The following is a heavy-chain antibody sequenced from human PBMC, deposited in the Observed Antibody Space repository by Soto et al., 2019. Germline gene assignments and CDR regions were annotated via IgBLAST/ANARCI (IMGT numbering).Heavy chain of an antibody. CDR3: ARDPIPDYGGNSGGAY. J-gene: IGHJ4*02. D-gene: IGHD4-17*01. CDR1: GFTFSSYA. CDR2: ISYDGSNK. V-gene: IGHV3-30-3*01. Sequence: GSLRLSCAASGFTFSSYAMHWVRQAPGKGLEWVAVISYDGSNKYYADSVKGRFTISRDNSKNTLYLQMNSLRAEDTAVYYCARDPIPDYGGNSGGAYWGQGTLVTVSS.